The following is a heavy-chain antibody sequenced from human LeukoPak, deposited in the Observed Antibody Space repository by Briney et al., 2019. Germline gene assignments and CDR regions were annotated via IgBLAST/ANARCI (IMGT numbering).Heavy chain of an antibody. CDR2: INHSGST. D-gene: IGHD1-26*01. CDR3: ARHRVYSGSYRRFDP. CDR1: GGSFSGYY. Sequence: SSETLSLTCAVYGGSFSGYYWSWIRQPPGKGLEWNGEINHSGSTNYNPSLKSRVTISVDTSKNQFSLKLSSVAAADTAVYYCARHRVYSGSYRRFDPWGQGTLVTVSS. V-gene: IGHV4-34*01. J-gene: IGHJ5*02.